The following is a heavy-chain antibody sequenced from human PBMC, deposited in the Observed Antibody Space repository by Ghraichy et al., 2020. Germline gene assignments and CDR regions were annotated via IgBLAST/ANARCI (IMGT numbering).Heavy chain of an antibody. D-gene: IGHD1-26*01. CDR3: ARGHSGSYRTYGWSFFDY. CDR1: GYSISSGYY. V-gene: IGHV4-38-2*01. Sequence: SETLSLTCAVSGYSISSGYYWGWIRQPPGKGLEWIGSIYHSGSTYYNPSLKSRVTISVDTSKNQFSLKLSSVTAADTAVYYCARGHSGSYRTYGWSFFDYWGQGTLVTVSS. J-gene: IGHJ4*02. CDR2: IYHSGST.